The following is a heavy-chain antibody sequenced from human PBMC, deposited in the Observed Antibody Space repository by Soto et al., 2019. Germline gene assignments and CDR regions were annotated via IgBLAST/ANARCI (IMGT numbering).Heavy chain of an antibody. Sequence: SGPTLVNPTQTLTLTCTFSGFSLSTSGVGVGWIRQPPGKALEWLALIYWNDDKRYSPSLKSRLTITKDTSKNQVVLTMTNMDPVDTATYYCAHRARSPYFTPTTYHCLDTWGQGTLVTVSS. D-gene: IGHD1-1*01. CDR2: IYWNDDK. V-gene: IGHV2-5*01. J-gene: IGHJ5*02. CDR3: AHRARSPYFTPTTYHCLDT. CDR1: GFSLSTSGVG.